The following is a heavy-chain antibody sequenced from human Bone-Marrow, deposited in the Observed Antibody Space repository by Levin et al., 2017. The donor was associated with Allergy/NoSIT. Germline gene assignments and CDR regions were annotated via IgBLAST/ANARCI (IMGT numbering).Heavy chain of an antibody. CDR1: GLTFSIYG. V-gene: IGHV3-30*18. J-gene: IGHJ6*02. Sequence: QTGGSLRLSCAASGLTFSIYGMHWVRQAPGKGLEWVGAISYGGSSKTYGDSVRGRFTISRDNPKNTLYLQMNSLRPEDTAVYYCAKDIGYSAMDVWGQGTTVTVSS. CDR3: AKDIGYSAMDV. D-gene: IGHD3-16*02. CDR2: ISYGGSSK.